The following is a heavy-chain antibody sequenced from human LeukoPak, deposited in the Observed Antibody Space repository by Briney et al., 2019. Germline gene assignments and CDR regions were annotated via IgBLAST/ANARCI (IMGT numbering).Heavy chain of an antibody. V-gene: IGHV3-48*04. CDR1: GFTFSNYG. D-gene: IGHD1-1*01. J-gene: IGHJ4*02. Sequence: GGSLRLSCTASGFTFSNYGMNWVRQAPGKGLEWVSYISSVGTTIYYADSVKGRFTISRDNAKNSLYLQMNSLRAEDTAVYYCARVEQQLFDYWGQGTLVTVSS. CDR3: ARVEQQLFDY. CDR2: ISSVGTTI.